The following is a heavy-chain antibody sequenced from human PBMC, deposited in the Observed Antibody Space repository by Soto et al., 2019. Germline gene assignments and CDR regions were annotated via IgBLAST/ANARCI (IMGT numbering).Heavy chain of an antibody. Sequence: QVQLQESGPGLVKPSETLSLTCTVSGGSISSYYWSWIRQPPGKGLEWIGYIYYSGSTNYNPSLKSRVTISVDTSKNQFSLKLSSVTAADTAVYYCARQGVGNMVRGVPYNWFDPWGQGTLVTVSS. CDR3: ARQGVGNMVRGVPYNWFDP. D-gene: IGHD3-10*01. CDR1: GGSISSYY. V-gene: IGHV4-59*08. J-gene: IGHJ5*02. CDR2: IYYSGST.